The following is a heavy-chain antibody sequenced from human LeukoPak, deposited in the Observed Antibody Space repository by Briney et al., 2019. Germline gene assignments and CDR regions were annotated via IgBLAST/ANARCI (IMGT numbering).Heavy chain of an antibody. J-gene: IGHJ4*02. CDR1: GGSISSHF. CDR2: IHYSGST. V-gene: IGHV4-59*11. CDR3: ARDGYSGSSLFDF. Sequence: SETLSLICTVSGGSISSHFWSWIRQPPGKGLEWIGYIHYSGSTNYNPSLKSRVTISVDTSKNQFSLKLSSVTAADTAVYYCARDGYSGSSLFDFWGQGTLVTVSS. D-gene: IGHD1-26*01.